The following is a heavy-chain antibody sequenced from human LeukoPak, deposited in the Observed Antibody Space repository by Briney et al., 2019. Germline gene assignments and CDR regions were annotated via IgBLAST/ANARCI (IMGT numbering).Heavy chain of an antibody. J-gene: IGHJ4*01. Sequence: ASVKVSCKTSGYTFSNYGISWVRQAPGQGLEWMGWITAYNGDRLYAQRFQGRVTLTTDTSTSTSYMELRSLEYDDTAIYYCARDNDKVVDHWGQGTLVTVSS. CDR1: GYTFSNYG. V-gene: IGHV1-18*01. D-gene: IGHD1-1*01. CDR3: ARDNDKVVDH. CDR2: ITAYNGDR.